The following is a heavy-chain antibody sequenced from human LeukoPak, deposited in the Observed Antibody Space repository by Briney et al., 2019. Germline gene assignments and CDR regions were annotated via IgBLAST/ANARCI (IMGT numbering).Heavy chain of an antibody. CDR1: GGSISSYY. CDR3: ARVGATGSGYYFDY. D-gene: IGHD1-26*01. CDR2: IYTSGST. V-gene: IGHV4-4*07. J-gene: IGHJ4*02. Sequence: SETLSPTCTVSGGSISSYYWSWIRQPAGKGLEWIGRIYTSGSTNYNPSLKSRVTISVDKSKNQFSLKLSSVTAADTAVYYCARVGATGSGYYFDYWGQGTLVTVSS.